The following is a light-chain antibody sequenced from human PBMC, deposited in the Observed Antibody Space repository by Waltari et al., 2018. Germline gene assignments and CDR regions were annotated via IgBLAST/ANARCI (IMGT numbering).Light chain of an antibody. CDR3: QQYYSTPYT. Sequence: DIMMTQSPDSLAVSLGERDTIHCKSSQSILFTSNNKNYLAWYQQRPGQPPKLLIYWASTRESGVPDRFSGSGSGTDFTLTISSLQTEDVAVYYCQQYYSTPYTFGQGTKLEI. V-gene: IGKV4-1*01. CDR1: QSILFTSNNKNY. J-gene: IGKJ2*01. CDR2: WAS.